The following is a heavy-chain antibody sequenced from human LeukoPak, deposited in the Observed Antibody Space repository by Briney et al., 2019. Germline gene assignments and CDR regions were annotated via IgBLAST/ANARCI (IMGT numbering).Heavy chain of an antibody. CDR3: ARGSSAARRYFDY. V-gene: IGHV4-34*01. Sequence: SETLSLTCAVYGGSFSGYYWSWIRQPPGKGLEWIGEINHSGSTNYNPSLKSRVTISVDTSKNQFSLKLSSVTAADTAAYYCARGSSAARRYFDYWGQGTLVTVSS. D-gene: IGHD6-6*01. J-gene: IGHJ4*02. CDR1: GGSFSGYY. CDR2: INHSGST.